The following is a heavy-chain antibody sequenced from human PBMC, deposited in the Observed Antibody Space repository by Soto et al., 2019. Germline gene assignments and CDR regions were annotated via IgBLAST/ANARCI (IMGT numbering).Heavy chain of an antibody. CDR1: GGSISSGGYS. CDR3: AXXXXXXXXXXXFDY. Sequence: QLQLQESGSGLVKPSQTLSLTCAVSGGSISSGGYSWSWIRQPPGKGLEWIGYVYHSGSTYYNPSLKSRVTIXXDXSXXQVSLKLSSVTAADTAVYYXAXXXXXXXXXXXFDYWGQGTLVTVSS. CDR2: VYHSGST. J-gene: IGHJ4*02. V-gene: IGHV4-30-2*01.